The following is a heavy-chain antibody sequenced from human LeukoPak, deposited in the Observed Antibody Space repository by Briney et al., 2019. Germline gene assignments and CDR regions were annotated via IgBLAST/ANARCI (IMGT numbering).Heavy chain of an antibody. CDR2: IYPGDSDT. CDR3: ARPSFDYYYGMDV. V-gene: IGHV5-51*01. Sequence: GESLKSSCKGSGYSFTSYWIGWVRQMPGKGLEWMGIIYPGDSDTRYSPSFQGQVTISADKSISTAYLQWSSLKASDTAMYYCARPSFDYYYGMDVWGQGTTVTVSS. J-gene: IGHJ6*02. CDR1: GYSFTSYW.